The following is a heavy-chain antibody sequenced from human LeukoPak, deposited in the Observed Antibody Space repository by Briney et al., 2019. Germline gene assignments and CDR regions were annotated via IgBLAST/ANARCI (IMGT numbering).Heavy chain of an antibody. CDR3: ARGQFSGYEEPNWFDP. Sequence: ASVKVSCKASGYTFTSYAMHWVRQAPGQRLEWMGWINAGNGNTKYSQEFQGRVTITRDTSASTAYMELSSLRSENMAVYYCARGQFSGYEEPNWFDPWGQGTLVTVSS. J-gene: IGHJ5*02. D-gene: IGHD5-12*01. CDR2: INAGNGNT. V-gene: IGHV1-3*03. CDR1: GYTFTSYA.